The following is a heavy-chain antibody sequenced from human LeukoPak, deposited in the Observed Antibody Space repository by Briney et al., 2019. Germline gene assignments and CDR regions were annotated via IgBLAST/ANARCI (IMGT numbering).Heavy chain of an antibody. V-gene: IGHV3-53*01. CDR2: IYSGCST. CDR3: ARAPSTVVTHFDS. J-gene: IGHJ4*02. D-gene: IGHD4-23*01. CDR1: GFTVSSNY. Sequence: GGSLRLSCAASGFTVSSNYMSWVRQAPGKGLEGVSVIYSGCSTYYAHSGKGRFTISIYKSKNTLYLEMNSLRAEATAVYYCARAPSTVVTHFDSWGQGPLVTVSS.